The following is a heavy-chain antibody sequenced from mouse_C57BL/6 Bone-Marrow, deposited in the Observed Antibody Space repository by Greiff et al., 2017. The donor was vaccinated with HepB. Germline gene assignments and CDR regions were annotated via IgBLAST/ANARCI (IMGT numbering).Heavy chain of an antibody. CDR1: GYTFTDYY. V-gene: IGHV1-26*01. CDR2: INPNNGGT. D-gene: IGHD1-1*01. J-gene: IGHJ4*01. CDR3: ARRVLGFWITTVVAPAMDY. Sequence: EVQLQQSGPELVKPGASVKISCKASGYTFTDYYMNWVKQSHGKSLEWIGDINPNNGGTSYNQKFKGKATLTVDKSSSTAYMELRSLTSEDSAVYYCARRVLGFWITTVVAPAMDYWGQGTSVTVSS.